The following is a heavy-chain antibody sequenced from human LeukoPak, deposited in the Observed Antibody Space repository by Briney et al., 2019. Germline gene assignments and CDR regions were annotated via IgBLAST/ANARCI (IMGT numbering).Heavy chain of an antibody. D-gene: IGHD3-10*01. J-gene: IGHJ6*03. CDR2: INPSGGST. Sequence: EASVKVSCKASGGTFSNFVISWVRQAPGQGLEWMGIINPSGGSTSYAQKFQDRVTMTRDTSTSTVYTELSSLRSEDTAVYYCARERPYGFRGLTYYYYMDVWDKGTTVTISS. V-gene: IGHV1-46*01. CDR3: ARERPYGFRGLTYYYYMDV. CDR1: GGTFSNFV.